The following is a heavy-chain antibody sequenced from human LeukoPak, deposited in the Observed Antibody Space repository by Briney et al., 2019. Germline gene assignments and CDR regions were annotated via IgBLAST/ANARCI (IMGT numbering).Heavy chain of an antibody. CDR1: GYTFTSYG. CDR3: ARGYYYDSSGYSDAFDI. Sequence: GASVKVSCKASGYTFTSYGISWVRRAPGQGLEWMGWISAYNGNTDYAQKLQGRVTMTTDTSTSTAYMELRSLRSDDTAVYYCARGYYYDSSGYSDAFDIWGQGTMVTVSS. J-gene: IGHJ3*02. V-gene: IGHV1-18*01. CDR2: ISAYNGNT. D-gene: IGHD3-22*01.